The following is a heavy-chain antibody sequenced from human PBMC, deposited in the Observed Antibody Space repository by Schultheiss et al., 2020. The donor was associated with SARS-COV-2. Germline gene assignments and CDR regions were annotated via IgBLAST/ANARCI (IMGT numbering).Heavy chain of an antibody. Sequence: GESLKISCAASGFTFSSYWMSWVRQAPGKGLEWVANIKQDGSEKYYVDSVKGRFTISRDNAKNSLYLQMNSLRAEDTAVYYCAKEHGDLAWYFDLWGRGTLVTVSS. D-gene: IGHD4-17*01. CDR1: GFTFSSYW. V-gene: IGHV3-7*01. CDR2: IKQDGSEK. CDR3: AKEHGDLAWYFDL. J-gene: IGHJ2*01.